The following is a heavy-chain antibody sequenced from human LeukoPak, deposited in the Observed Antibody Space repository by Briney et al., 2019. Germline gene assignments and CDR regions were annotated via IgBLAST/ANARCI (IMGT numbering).Heavy chain of an antibody. CDR3: ARGSYAQYCTNGVCYRPLKEYYYYGMDV. V-gene: IGHV4-34*01. D-gene: IGHD2-8*01. CDR2: INHSGST. Sequence: SETLSLTCAVYGGSFSGYYWSWIRQPPGKGLEWIGEINHSGSTNYNPSLKSRVTISVDTSKSQFSLKLSSVTAADTAVYYCARGSYAQYCTNGVCYRPLKEYYYYGMDVWGQGTTVTVSS. CDR1: GGSFSGYY. J-gene: IGHJ6*02.